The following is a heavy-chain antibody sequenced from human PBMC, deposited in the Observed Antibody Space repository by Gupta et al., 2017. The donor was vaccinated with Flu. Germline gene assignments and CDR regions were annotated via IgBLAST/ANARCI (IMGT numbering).Heavy chain of an antibody. CDR1: GFSLSNARMG. J-gene: IGHJ4*02. V-gene: IGHV2-26*01. CDR2: IFSNDEK. D-gene: IGHD3-3*01. Sequence: QVTLKESGPVLVKPTETLTLTCTVSGFSLSNARMGVSWIRQPPGKALEWLAHIFSNDEKSYSTSLKSRLTISKDTSKSQVVLTMTNMDPVDTATYYCARIYYDCWSGYYLGPYFDYWGQGTLVTVSS. CDR3: ARIYYDCWSGYYLGPYFDY.